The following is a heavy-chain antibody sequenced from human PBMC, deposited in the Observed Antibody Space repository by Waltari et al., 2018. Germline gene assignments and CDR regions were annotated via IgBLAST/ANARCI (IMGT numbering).Heavy chain of an antibody. V-gene: IGHV4-38-2*01. J-gene: IGHJ5*02. CDR2: IYHSGST. D-gene: IGHD2-15*01. CDR1: GYSISSGYY. CDR3: ARGGRLLHQGWFDP. Sequence: QVQLQESGPGLVKPSETLSLTCAVSGYSISSGYYWGWIRQPPGKGLEWIGSIYHSGSTNYNPSLKRRVTISVDTTKNQFSLKLSSVTAADAAVDYCARGGRLLHQGWFDPWGQGTLVTVSS.